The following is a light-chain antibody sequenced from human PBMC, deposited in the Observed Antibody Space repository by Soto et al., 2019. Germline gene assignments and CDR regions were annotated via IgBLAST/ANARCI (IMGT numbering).Light chain of an antibody. Sequence: EIWLTQSPGTLSLSPGERATLSCGASQSVRSSYLAWYKQKPCQAPRRLIYGASSRATGIPDRFSGSGSGTDFPLTISRMQPEDSAVYYCQQYGSARTFGHGTKVDIK. CDR3: QQYGSART. J-gene: IGKJ1*01. CDR2: GAS. V-gene: IGKV3-20*01. CDR1: QSVRSSY.